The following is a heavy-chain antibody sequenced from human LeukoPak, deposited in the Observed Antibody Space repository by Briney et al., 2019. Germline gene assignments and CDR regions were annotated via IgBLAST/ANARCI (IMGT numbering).Heavy chain of an antibody. CDR3: AKEGTYFDWLQPHFFAYFDY. J-gene: IGHJ4*02. V-gene: IGHV3-23*01. CDR1: GFTFSSYA. Sequence: GGSLRLSCAASGFTFSSYAMSWVRQAPGKGLEWVSAISGSGGSTYYADSVKGRFTISRDNSKNTLYLQMNSLRAEDTAVYYCAKEGTYFDWLQPHFFAYFDYWGQGTLVTVSS. D-gene: IGHD3-9*01. CDR2: ISGSGGST.